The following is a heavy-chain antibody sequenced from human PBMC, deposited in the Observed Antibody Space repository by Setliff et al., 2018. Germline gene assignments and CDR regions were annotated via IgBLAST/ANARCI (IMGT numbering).Heavy chain of an antibody. Sequence: PSETLSLTCSVSSGSISSDGYYWSWIRQHPGKGLEWIGYIYYSGNTNYNPSLKSRVTISVDKSKNQFSLKLSSVTAADTAVYYCARAAGYSSSWYHYYYGMDVWGQGTTVTVSS. CDR1: SGSISSDGYY. CDR3: ARAAGYSSSWYHYYYGMDV. D-gene: IGHD6-13*01. V-gene: IGHV4-31*03. J-gene: IGHJ6*02. CDR2: IYYSGNT.